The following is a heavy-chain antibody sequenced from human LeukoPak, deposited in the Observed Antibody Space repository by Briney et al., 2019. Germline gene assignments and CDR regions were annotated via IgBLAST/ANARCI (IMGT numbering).Heavy chain of an antibody. J-gene: IGHJ6*02. D-gene: IGHD3-22*01. CDR2: ISGSGGST. V-gene: IGHV3-23*01. CDR3: AKAGFGITMIVVVMDV. CDR1: GFTFSSYA. Sequence: GGSLRLSCAASGFTFSSYAMSWVRQAPGKGLEWASAISGSGGSTYYADSVKGRFTISRDNSKNTLYLQMNSLRAEDTAVYYCAKAGFGITMIVVVMDVWGQGTTVTVSS.